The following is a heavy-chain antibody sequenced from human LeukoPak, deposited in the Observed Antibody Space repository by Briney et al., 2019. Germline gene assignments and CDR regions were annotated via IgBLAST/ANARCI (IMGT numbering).Heavy chain of an antibody. V-gene: IGHV4-59*01. CDR2: MYNRGST. Sequence: SETLSLTCTVSGDSISDYYWSWIRQSPGEELEWIGYMYNRGSTIYNPSLKSRVTISTDTSKNQFSLRLTSVTAADTAVYYCARAEKAVTGTLDSWGQGTLITVSS. J-gene: IGHJ4*02. CDR3: ARAEKAVTGTLDS. D-gene: IGHD6-19*01. CDR1: GDSISDYY.